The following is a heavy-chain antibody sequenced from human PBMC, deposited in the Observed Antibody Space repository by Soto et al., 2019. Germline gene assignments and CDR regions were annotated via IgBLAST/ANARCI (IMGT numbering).Heavy chain of an antibody. V-gene: IGHV4-38-2*01. J-gene: IGHJ3*02. CDR1: EDCRDRDLN. CDR2: IYHSGTT. Sequence: LGSAVSEDCRDRDLNSSSVLQFPGKGLEWIASIYHSGTTYYNPSLKSRVTISVDTSKNQFSLKLSSVTAADTAVYYCAGADSPRRYVLGDYFFFNDRATTEIYTPSLPDDLRIW. CDR3: AGADSPRRYVLGDYFFFNDRATTEIYTPSLPDDLRI. D-gene: IGHD4-17*01.